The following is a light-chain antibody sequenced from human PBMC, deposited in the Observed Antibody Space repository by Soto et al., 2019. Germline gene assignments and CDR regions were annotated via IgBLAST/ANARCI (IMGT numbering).Light chain of an antibody. V-gene: IGLV1-44*01. CDR3: AVWDDSLDGPV. CDR1: SSNIGGNT. CDR2: TNN. Sequence: QSVLPQPPSASGTPGQRVTISCSGSSSNIGGNTVNWYQQLPGTAPKLLIHTNNRRPSGVPDRFSGSKSGTSASLAISGLQSMDEADYYCAVWDDSLDGPVFGGGTKLTVL. J-gene: IGLJ2*01.